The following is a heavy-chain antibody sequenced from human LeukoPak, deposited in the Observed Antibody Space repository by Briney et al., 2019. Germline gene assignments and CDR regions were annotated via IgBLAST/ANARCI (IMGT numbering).Heavy chain of an antibody. J-gene: IGHJ1*01. CDR2: ISYDGSNK. V-gene: IGHV3-30*18. CDR3: AKEDVVVITIRYFQH. Sequence: GGSLRLSCAASGFTFSSYGMRWVRQAPGKGLEWVAVISYDGSNKYYADSVKGRFTISRDNSKNTLYLQMNSLRTEDTAIYYCAKEDVVVITIRYFQHWGQGTLVTVSS. CDR1: GFTFSSYG. D-gene: IGHD3-22*01.